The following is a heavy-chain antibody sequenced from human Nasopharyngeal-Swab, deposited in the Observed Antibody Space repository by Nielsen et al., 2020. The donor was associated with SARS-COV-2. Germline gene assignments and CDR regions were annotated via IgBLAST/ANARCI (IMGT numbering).Heavy chain of an antibody. D-gene: IGHD3-3*01. J-gene: IGHJ4*02. CDR1: GWSFSGYY. Sequence: GSLRLSCAVYGWSFSGYYWSWVRQPPGKGLEWIGEINNSGSTNYNPSLKSRVTISVDTSKNKFSLKLSSVTAADTAVYYCARGLWSGSPFDYWGQGTLVTVSS. CDR2: INNSGST. V-gene: IGHV4-34*01. CDR3: ARGLWSGSPFDY.